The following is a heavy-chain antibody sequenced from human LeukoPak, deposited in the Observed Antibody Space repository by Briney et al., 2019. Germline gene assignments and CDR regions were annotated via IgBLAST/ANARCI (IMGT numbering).Heavy chain of an antibody. CDR1: GFTLSSYW. J-gene: IGHJ5*02. CDR3: ARGYYGDYA. D-gene: IGHD4-17*01. V-gene: IGHV3-7*01. Sequence: GGSLRLSPVVSGFTLSSYWMNWVRQAPGKGGGWVAHIKGVESETYYVDSVKGRFTISRDNAKKSLYLQMNSLRAEDTAVYYCARGYYGDYAWGQGTLVTVSS. CDR2: IKGVESET.